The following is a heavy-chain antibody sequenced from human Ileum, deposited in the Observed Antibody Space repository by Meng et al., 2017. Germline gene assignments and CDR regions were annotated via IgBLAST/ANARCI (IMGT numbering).Heavy chain of an antibody. CDR1: GFTFNKAW. D-gene: IGHD3-16*01. V-gene: IGHV3-15*01. CDR2: IKSDGTT. J-gene: IGHJ4*02. CDR3: TTDRNWDYFEY. Sequence: EVQLVESGGGLVKPGGSLRLSCAASGFTFNKAWMSWVRQAPGKGLEWVGRIKSDGTTDYAAPVKGRFAISRDDSKTTPYLQMDSLKTDDTAVYYCTTDRNWDYFEYWGQGTLVTVSS.